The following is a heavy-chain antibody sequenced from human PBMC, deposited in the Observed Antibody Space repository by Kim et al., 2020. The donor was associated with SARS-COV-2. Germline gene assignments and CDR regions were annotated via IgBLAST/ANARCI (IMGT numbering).Heavy chain of an antibody. D-gene: IGHD1-26*01. CDR1: GYTFTDYG. J-gene: IGHJ4*02. Sequence: ASVKVSCKAYGYTFTDYGFSWVRQAPGQGLEWMGWIDSDNGNTNYAQNLQGRVTMTADTYTSTAYMELMSLRSVDTAMYYCVRDHYGKIVGEYWGQGTLV. CDR3: VRDHYGKIVGEY. V-gene: IGHV1-18*01. CDR2: IDSDNGNT.